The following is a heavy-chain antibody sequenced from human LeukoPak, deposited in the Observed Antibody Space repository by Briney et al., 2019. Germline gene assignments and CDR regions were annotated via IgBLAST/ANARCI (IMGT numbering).Heavy chain of an antibody. D-gene: IGHD5-12*01. CDR1: AGSISSSY. J-gene: IGHJ4*02. Sequence: PSPTLSLTCTVSAGSISSSYWSWIRQPAGKGLEWIGRIYTSGSTNYNPSLKSRVTMSVDTPKNQFSLKLSSVSAADTAVYYCARDLAGPRGYSGYETEYYFDYWGQGTLVTVSS. CDR2: IYTSGST. CDR3: ARDLAGPRGYSGYETEYYFDY. V-gene: IGHV4-4*07.